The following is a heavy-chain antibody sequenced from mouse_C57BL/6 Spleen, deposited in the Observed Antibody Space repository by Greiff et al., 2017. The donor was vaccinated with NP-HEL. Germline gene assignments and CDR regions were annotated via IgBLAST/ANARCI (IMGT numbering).Heavy chain of an antibody. CDR1: GYTFTDYN. D-gene: IGHD2-4*01. CDR3: ARAGYDYYLDY. J-gene: IGHJ2*01. CDR2: INPNNGGT. Sequence: EVPLPQSGPELVKPGASVKMSCKASGYTFTDYNMHWVKQSHGKSLEWIGYINPNNGGTSYNQKFKGKATLTVNKSSSTAYMELRSLTSEDAAVYYCARAGYDYYLDYWGQGTTLTVSS. V-gene: IGHV1-22*01.